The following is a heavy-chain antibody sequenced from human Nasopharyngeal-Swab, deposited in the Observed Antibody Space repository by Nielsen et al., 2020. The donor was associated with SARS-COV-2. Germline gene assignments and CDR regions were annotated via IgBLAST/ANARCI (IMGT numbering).Heavy chain of an antibody. CDR3: ARAGRGSSSWYVMDYYYGMDV. Sequence: WVRQAPGQGLEWMGWINTNTGHPTYVQGFTGRFVLSLDTSVSTAYLQISSLKAEDTAVYNCARAGRGSSSWYVMDYYYGMDVWGQGTTVTVSS. V-gene: IGHV7-4-1*02. D-gene: IGHD6-13*01. CDR2: INTNTGHP. J-gene: IGHJ6*02.